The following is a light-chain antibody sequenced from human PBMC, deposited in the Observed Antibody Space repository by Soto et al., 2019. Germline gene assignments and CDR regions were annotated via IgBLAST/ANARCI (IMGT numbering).Light chain of an antibody. Sequence: QSVLTQPASVSGSLGQSITISCTGSSSDVGAFNYVSWYQQHPGKAPRLIIYEVSKRPSGVSNRFSGSKSGNTASLTISGLQAEYEADYSCSTLSRIAHYVFGTGTKLTVL. CDR2: EVS. CDR3: STLSRIAHYV. J-gene: IGLJ1*01. V-gene: IGLV2-14*01. CDR1: SSDVGAFNY.